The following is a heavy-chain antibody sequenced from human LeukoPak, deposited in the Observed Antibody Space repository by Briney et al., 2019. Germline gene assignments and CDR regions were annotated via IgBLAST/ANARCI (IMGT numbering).Heavy chain of an antibody. CDR2: ISWDSNKI. D-gene: IGHD2/OR15-2a*01. Sequence: GGSLRLSCAASGFTFDDYTMHWVRQAPGKGLQWVSAISWDSNKIAYTDSVKGRFTISRDNAKNSLYLQMSSLRTEDTALYYCVKDFYASSASALDIWGQGTMVSVSS. J-gene: IGHJ3*02. CDR1: GFTFDDYT. V-gene: IGHV3-9*01. CDR3: VKDFYASSASALDI.